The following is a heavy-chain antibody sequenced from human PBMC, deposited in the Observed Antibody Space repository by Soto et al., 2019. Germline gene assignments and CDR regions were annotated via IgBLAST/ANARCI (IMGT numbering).Heavy chain of an antibody. J-gene: IGHJ4*02. CDR3: ARHHSSIASRCGISGYFDY. V-gene: IGHV3-33*01. Sequence: VGALRLSCAESGFTCSSYGMHWVRQAPGKGLEWVAVIWYDGSNKYYADSVKGRFTISRDNSKNTLYLQMKSLRAEDTAVYYCARHHSSIASRCGISGYFDYWGQGTLVNVSS. CDR1: GFTCSSYG. D-gene: IGHD6-6*01. CDR2: IWYDGSNK.